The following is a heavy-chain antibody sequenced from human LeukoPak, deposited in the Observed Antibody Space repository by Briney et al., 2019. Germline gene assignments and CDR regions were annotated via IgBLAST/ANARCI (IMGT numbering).Heavy chain of an antibody. J-gene: IGHJ4*02. CDR2: ISSSGSTA. D-gene: IGHD6-19*01. V-gene: IGHV3-48*03. CDR3: SLLAVASPQDY. CDR1: GFSFSTYE. Sequence: GGSLRLSCAASGFSFSTYEMHWVRQAPGKGLEWVSDISSSGSTAYYADSVKGRFTTSRDNANNYLYLQMQSLRAEDTAVYYCSLLAVASPQDYWGQGTLVTVSS.